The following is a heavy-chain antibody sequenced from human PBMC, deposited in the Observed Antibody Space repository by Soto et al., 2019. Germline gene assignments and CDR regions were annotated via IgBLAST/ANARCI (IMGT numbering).Heavy chain of an antibody. CDR2: INHSGST. CDR1: GGSFSGYY. D-gene: IGHD3-16*02. CDR3: ARGDYDYIWGSYRYTPPPFDY. V-gene: IGHV4-34*01. J-gene: IGHJ4*02. Sequence: QVQLQQWGAGLLKPSETLSLTCAVYGGSFSGYYWSWIRQPPGKGLEWIGEINHSGSTNYNPSLKSRVTISVDPSKNQFSLKLSSVTAADTAVYYCARGDYDYIWGSYRYTPPPFDYWGQGTLVTVSS.